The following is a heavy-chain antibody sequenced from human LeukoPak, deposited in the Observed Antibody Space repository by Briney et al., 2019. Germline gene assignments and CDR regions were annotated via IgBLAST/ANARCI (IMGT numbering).Heavy chain of an antibody. D-gene: IGHD3-10*01. CDR3: AKANLLIWFGPVDY. V-gene: IGHV3-23*01. CDR1: GFTFSSYA. CDR2: ISGSGGST. Sequence: PGGSLRLSCAASGFTFSSYAMSWVRQAPGKGLEWVSAISGSGGSTYYADSVKGRFTISRDNSKNTLYLQMNSLRAEDTAVYYCAKANLLIWFGPVDYWGQGTLVTVSS. J-gene: IGHJ4*02.